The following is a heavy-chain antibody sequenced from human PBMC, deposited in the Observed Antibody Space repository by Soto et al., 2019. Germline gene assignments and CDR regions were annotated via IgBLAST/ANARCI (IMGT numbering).Heavy chain of an antibody. CDR2: INVYNGNT. CDR3: ARGVGSGSYYNQYNWFDP. J-gene: IGHJ5*02. Sequence: QVQLVQSGGEVKKPGASVKVSCKASGYTFTNYGISWVRQAPGQGLEWMGWINVYNGNTKYAQKVQGRVTMTTDTSTSTAYRELRSLRSDDTAVYYCARGVGSGSYYNQYNWFDPWGQGTLFTVSS. D-gene: IGHD3-10*01. V-gene: IGHV1-18*01. CDR1: GYTFTNYG.